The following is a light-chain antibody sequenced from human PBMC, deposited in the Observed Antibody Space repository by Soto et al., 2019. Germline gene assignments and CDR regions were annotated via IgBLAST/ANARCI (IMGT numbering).Light chain of an antibody. J-gene: IGLJ2*01. Sequence: QAVVTQPPSVSAAPGQTVTISCSGSSSNIGNNYVSWYQHLPGTAPKLLIYDNNMRPSGIPDRFSGTKSGTSATLGITGLQTGDEAHDYCATWDSSLIAGVFGGGTKVTVL. CDR3: ATWDSSLIAGV. CDR2: DNN. CDR1: SSNIGNNY. V-gene: IGLV1-51*01.